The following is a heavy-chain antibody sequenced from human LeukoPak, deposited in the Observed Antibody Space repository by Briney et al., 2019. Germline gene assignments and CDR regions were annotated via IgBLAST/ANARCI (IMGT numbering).Heavy chain of an antibody. J-gene: IGHJ5*02. CDR1: GGPFSSYY. D-gene: IGHD6-13*01. CDR3: ARGFRIAAAGTRFDP. CDR2: IYYSGST. Sequence: SETLSLTCMASGGPFSSYYWTWFRQPPGKGLEWFGYIYYSGSTNYNPSLKSRVTISVDTSKNQFSLKLSSVTAADTAVYYCARGFRIAAAGTRFDPWGQGTLVTVSS. V-gene: IGHV4-59*01.